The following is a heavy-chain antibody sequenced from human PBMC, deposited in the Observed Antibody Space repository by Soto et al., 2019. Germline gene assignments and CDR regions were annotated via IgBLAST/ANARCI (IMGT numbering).Heavy chain of an antibody. CDR2: IKSKTDGATT. V-gene: IGHV3-15*07. J-gene: IGHJ3*02. CDR3: TTKSPTLGYVVPGAYCM. CDR1: GFTFSNAR. Sequence: NPGGSLRLSCAASGFTFSNARMNWVRQAPGKGLEWVGRIKSKTDGATTDYAAPVRGRFTISRDDSKNMLYLQMNSLKTEDTAVYYCTTKSPTLGYVVPGAYCMWGQGTMVTVSS. D-gene: IGHD2-2*01.